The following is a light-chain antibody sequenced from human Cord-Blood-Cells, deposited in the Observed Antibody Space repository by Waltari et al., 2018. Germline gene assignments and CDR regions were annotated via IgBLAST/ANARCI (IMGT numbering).Light chain of an antibody. J-gene: IGKJ4*01. CDR2: WAS. Sequence: DIVMTQSPDSLAVSLGARATINCKSSPSVLYSSNNKIYLAWYQQKPGQPPKLLIYWASTRESGVPDRFSGSGSGTDFTLTISSLQAEDVAVYYCQQYYSTPLTFGGGTKVEIK. V-gene: IGKV4-1*01. CDR3: QQYYSTPLT. CDR1: PSVLYSSNNKIY.